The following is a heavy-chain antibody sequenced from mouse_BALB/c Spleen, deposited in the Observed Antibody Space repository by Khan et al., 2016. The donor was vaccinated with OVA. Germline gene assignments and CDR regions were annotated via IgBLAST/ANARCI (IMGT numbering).Heavy chain of an antibody. CDR3: GGRPCAY. J-gene: IGHJ3*01. CDR1: GYTFTSYW. V-gene: IGHV1-69*02. Sequence: QVQLQQPGAELVRPGASVKLSCEASGYTFTSYWMNWVKQSPGQGLEWIGWIDPYNCGTHYNQNFKDKATLTVDKSSSTAYMHLSSLTSEASAVYYCGGRPCAYWGEGTIVTVSS. CDR2: IDPYNCGT.